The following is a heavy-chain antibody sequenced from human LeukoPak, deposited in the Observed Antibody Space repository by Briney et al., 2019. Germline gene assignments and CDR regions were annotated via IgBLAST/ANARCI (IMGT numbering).Heavy chain of an antibody. J-gene: IGHJ4*02. Sequence: GGSLRLSCTASGFSFSTYAMSWVRQAPGRGLEWVSSISSSSNYIYYADSVKGRFTISRDNAKNSLYLQMNSLRAEDTAVYYCATDLIEPNSDYEGDDFWGQGTLVTVSS. CDR3: ATDLIEPNSDYEGDDF. CDR2: ISSSSNYI. CDR1: GFSFSTYA. D-gene: IGHD5-12*01. V-gene: IGHV3-21*01.